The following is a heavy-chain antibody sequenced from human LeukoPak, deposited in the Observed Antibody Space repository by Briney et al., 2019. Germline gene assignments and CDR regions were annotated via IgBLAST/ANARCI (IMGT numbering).Heavy chain of an antibody. CDR3: ARDSHY. CDR1: GGSISSGSYY. J-gene: IGHJ4*02. CDR2: IYTSGST. V-gene: IGHV4-61*02. Sequence: SETLSLTCTVSGGSISSGSYYWSWIRQPAGKGLEWIGRIYTSGSTNYSPSLKSRVTISVDTSKNQFSLKLSSVTAADTAVYYCARDSHYWGQGTLVTVSS.